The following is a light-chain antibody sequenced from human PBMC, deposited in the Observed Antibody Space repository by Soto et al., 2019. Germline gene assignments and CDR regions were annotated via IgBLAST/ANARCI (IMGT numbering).Light chain of an antibody. J-gene: IGKJ2*01. CDR2: WAS. Sequence: DIVMTQSPDSLSVSLGERATINCKSSQTVFHTSYNKDFLAWYQQKAGQPPKLLFYWASTRESGVPARFSGGGSGTDFSLTISSLQPEDAAVYYCQQYYSSVTFGQGTKVDI. CDR1: QTVFHTSYNKDF. CDR3: QQYYSSVT. V-gene: IGKV4-1*01.